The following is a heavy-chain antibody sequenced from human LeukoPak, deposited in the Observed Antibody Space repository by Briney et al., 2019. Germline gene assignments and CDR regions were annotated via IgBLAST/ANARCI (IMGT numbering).Heavy chain of an antibody. J-gene: IGHJ4*02. D-gene: IGHD3-22*01. V-gene: IGHV4-39*01. CDR1: GGSITSRSYY. CDR2: IYNSGST. Sequence: SETLSLTCTVSGGSITSRSYYWGWIRQPPGKGLEWIGSIYNSGSTHYNPSLKSRVTISVDTSKNQLSLMLSSVTAADTAVYYCARHDPDTSGYYFDYWSQGTLVTVSS. CDR3: ARHDPDTSGYYFDY.